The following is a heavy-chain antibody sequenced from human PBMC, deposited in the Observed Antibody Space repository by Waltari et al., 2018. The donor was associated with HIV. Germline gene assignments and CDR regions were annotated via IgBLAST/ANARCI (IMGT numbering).Heavy chain of an antibody. V-gene: IGHV4-34*01. Sequence: QVQLQQWGAGLLKPSETLSLTCAVYGGSFSGYYWSWIRQPPGKGLEWIGEINHSGSTNYNPSLKGRVTISVDTSKNQFSLKLSSVTAADTAVYYCARGTDIVVVPAAIWFDPWGQGTLVTVSS. J-gene: IGHJ5*02. CDR2: INHSGST. CDR3: ARGTDIVVVPAAIWFDP. D-gene: IGHD2-2*01. CDR1: GGSFSGYY.